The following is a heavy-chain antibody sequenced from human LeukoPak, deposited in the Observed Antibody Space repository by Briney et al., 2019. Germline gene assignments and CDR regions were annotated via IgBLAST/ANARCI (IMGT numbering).Heavy chain of an antibody. J-gene: IGHJ4*02. Sequence: GGSLRLSCAASGFTFDDYGMSWVRQAPGKGLEWVSGINWNGGTIGYADSVKGRFTISRDNAKNSLYLQMNSLRAEDTAVYYCARDRLHYDSLTGYPADWGQGTLVTVSS. CDR3: ARDRLHYDSLTGYPAD. CDR2: INWNGGTI. CDR1: GFTFDDYG. D-gene: IGHD3-9*01. V-gene: IGHV3-20*04.